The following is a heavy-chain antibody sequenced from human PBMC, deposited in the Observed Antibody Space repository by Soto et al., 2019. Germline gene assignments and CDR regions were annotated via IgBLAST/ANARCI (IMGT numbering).Heavy chain of an antibody. CDR1: LFTFRSYA. Sequence: YLRLSCEASLFTFRSYAMHWVRQAPGKGLEWVAVITYDGSNKYYADSVKGRFTISRDNSKNTLYLQMNSLRAEDTAVYYCARVGRPYYYDSSGYSDYWGQGTLVTGSS. D-gene: IGHD3-22*01. CDR3: ARVGRPYYYDSSGYSDY. V-gene: IGHV3-30-3*01. J-gene: IGHJ4*02. CDR2: ITYDGSNK.